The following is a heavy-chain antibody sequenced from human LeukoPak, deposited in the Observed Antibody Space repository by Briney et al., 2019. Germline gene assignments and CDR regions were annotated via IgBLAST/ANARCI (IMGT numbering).Heavy chain of an antibody. CDR1: GGSFSGYY. CDR2: INHSGST. Sequence: PSETLSLTCAVYGGSFSGYYWSWIRQPPGKGLEWIGEINHSGSTNYNPSLKSRVTISVDTSKNQFSLKLSSVTAADTAVYYCARAKALGGYIVVVPAAIRGGYYFDYWGQGTLVTVSS. D-gene: IGHD2-2*01. V-gene: IGHV4-34*01. J-gene: IGHJ4*02. CDR3: ARAKALGGYIVVVPAAIRGGYYFDY.